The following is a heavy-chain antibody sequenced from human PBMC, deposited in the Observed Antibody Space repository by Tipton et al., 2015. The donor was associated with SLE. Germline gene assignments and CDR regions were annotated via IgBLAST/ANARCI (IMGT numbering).Heavy chain of an antibody. CDR1: GDSITTTNYF. J-gene: IGHJ3*02. V-gene: IGHV4-39*07. CDR2: INHSGST. D-gene: IGHD3-22*01. CDR3: ARAITMIRDAFDI. Sequence: TLSLTCSVSGDSITTTNYFWGWIRQPPGKGLEWIGEINHSGSTNYNPSLKSRATISVDTSKNQFSLKLSSVTAADTAVYYCARAITMIRDAFDIWGQGTMVTVSS.